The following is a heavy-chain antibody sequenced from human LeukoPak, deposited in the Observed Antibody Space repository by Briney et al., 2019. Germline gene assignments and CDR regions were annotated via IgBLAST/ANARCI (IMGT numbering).Heavy chain of an antibody. CDR3: ATNMVRGVIPSGFDY. CDR1: GGSISSDY. Sequence: SETLSLTCTVSGGSISSDYWNWIRQPPGMGLEWIAYINHNGATNYNPSLKSRVTISVDTSKNQFSLKLSSVTAADTAVYYCATNMVRGVIPSGFDYWGQGTLVTVSS. CDR2: INHNGAT. D-gene: IGHD3-10*01. V-gene: IGHV4-59*12. J-gene: IGHJ4*02.